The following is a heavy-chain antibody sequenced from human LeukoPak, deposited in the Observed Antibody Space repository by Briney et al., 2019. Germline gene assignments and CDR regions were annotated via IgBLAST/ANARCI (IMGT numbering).Heavy chain of an antibody. CDR1: GFRFSSYA. V-gene: IGHV3-23*01. Sequence: TGGSLRLSCAASGFRFSSYAMSWVRQAPGKGLEWVSAISGSGVSTYYADSVKGRFTISGDNSKNTLYLQMNSLRAEDTAFYYCAKAELGVDTFFDYWGQGTLVTVSS. CDR2: ISGSGVST. J-gene: IGHJ4*02. D-gene: IGHD3-3*01. CDR3: AKAELGVDTFFDY.